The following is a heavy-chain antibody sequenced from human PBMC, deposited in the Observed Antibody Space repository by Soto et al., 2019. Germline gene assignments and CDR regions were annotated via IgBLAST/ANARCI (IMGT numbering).Heavy chain of an antibody. D-gene: IGHD2-21*01. J-gene: IGHJ4*02. CDR1: GFTFSSYA. V-gene: IGHV3-30-3*01. CDR3: ARPRVFVGYFGY. Sequence: QVQLVESGGGVVQPGRSLRLSCAASGFTFSSYAMHWVRQAPGKGLEWVAVISYDGSNKYYADSVKGRFTISRDNSKNTLYLPMHSLRAEDTAVYYCARPRVFVGYFGYWGQGTLVTVSS. CDR2: ISYDGSNK.